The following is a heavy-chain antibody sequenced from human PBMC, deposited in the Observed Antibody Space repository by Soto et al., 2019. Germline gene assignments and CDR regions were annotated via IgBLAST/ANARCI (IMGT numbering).Heavy chain of an antibody. D-gene: IGHD3-3*01. J-gene: IGHJ4*02. CDR3: ARGVRGGPVLRFLEWLPYFDY. Sequence: SETLSLTCTVSGGSISSYYWSWIRQPPGKGLEWIGYIYYSGSTNYNPSLKSRVTISVDTSKNQFSLKLSSVTAADTAVYYCARGVRGGPVLRFLEWLPYFDYWGQGTLVTVSS. CDR2: IYYSGST. V-gene: IGHV4-59*01. CDR1: GGSISSYY.